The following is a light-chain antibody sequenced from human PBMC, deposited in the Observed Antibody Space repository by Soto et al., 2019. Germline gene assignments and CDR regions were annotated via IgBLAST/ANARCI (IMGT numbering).Light chain of an antibody. V-gene: IGKV3-15*01. CDR1: QSVSSN. Sequence: EIVMTQSPATLSVSPGERATLSCRASQSVSSNLAWYQQRPGQAPRLPIYGASTRATGIPARFSGSGSGTEFTLTISSLQSEDFAVYYCQQYGDSLTWTFGQGTKVDIK. CDR3: QQYGDSLTWT. CDR2: GAS. J-gene: IGKJ1*01.